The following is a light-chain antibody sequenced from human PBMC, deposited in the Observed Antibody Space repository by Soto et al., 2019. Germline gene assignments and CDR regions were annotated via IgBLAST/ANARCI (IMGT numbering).Light chain of an antibody. CDR3: LLDFRYFWA. Sequence: AIQLTQSPSSLSASVGDRVTITCRASQAIRTALGWYQQRPGKVPKLLIYAASTLQSGVPSRFSGSGSGTDFTLTISSLQPEDSATYYCLLDFRYFWAFGQGTKVEIK. CDR2: AAS. V-gene: IGKV1-6*01. J-gene: IGKJ1*01. CDR1: QAIRTA.